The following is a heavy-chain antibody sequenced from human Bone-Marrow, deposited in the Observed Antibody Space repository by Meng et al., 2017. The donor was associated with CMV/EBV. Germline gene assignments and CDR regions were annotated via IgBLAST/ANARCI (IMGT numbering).Heavy chain of an antibody. CDR1: GFTVSSKY. CDR3: AREGIAAAGFD. Sequence: GQRVESGGGLVQPGGSLRLSCAAAGFTVSSKYMSWVRQAPGKGLEWVSVIYSGGSTYYADSVKGRFTISRDNSKNTLYLQMNSLRAEDTAVYYCAREGIAAAGFDWGQGTLVTVSS. D-gene: IGHD6-13*01. V-gene: IGHV3-66*01. J-gene: IGHJ4*02. CDR2: IYSGGST.